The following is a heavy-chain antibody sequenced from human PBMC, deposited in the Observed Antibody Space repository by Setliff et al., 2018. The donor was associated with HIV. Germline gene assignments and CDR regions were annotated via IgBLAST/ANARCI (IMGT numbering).Heavy chain of an antibody. CDR3: ARQGGYSGYGFYYYYYYMDV. D-gene: IGHD5-12*01. Sequence: SETLSLTCAVSAYSISSGYYWGWIRQPPGKGLEWIGSIYHSGSTYYNPSLMSRVTISVDTSKNQFSLKLSSVTAADTAVYYCARQGGYSGYGFYYYYYYMDVWAKGPRSPSP. V-gene: IGHV4-38-2*01. J-gene: IGHJ6*03. CDR2: IYHSGST. CDR1: AYSISSGYY.